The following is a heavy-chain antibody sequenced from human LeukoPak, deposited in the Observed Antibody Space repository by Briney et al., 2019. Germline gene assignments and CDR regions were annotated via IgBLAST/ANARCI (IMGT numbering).Heavy chain of an antibody. CDR2: ISSNGAST. CDR3: ARTPRARSGTTFDY. V-gene: IGHV3-64*01. D-gene: IGHD1-1*01. CDR1: GFTFSSYA. Sequence: PGGSLRLSCAASGFTFSSYAMHWVRQAPGKGLEYVSAISSNGASTYYANSVKGRFTISRDNSKNTLYLQMGSLRAEDMAVYYCARTPRARSGTTFDYWGQGTLVTVSS. J-gene: IGHJ4*02.